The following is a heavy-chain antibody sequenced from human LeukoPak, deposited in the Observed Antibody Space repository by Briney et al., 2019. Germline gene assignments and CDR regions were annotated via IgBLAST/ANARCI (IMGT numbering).Heavy chain of an antibody. V-gene: IGHV1-46*01. CDR2: INPSGGST. D-gene: IGHD3-3*01. CDR3: ARDSIRFLGWFTPSYYYYYMDV. J-gene: IGHJ6*03. CDR1: GYTFTSYY. Sequence: ASVKVSCKASGYTFTSYYMHWVRQAPGQGLEWMGIINPSGGSTSYAQKFQGRVTMTRDTSTSTVYMELSSLRSEDTAVYYCARDSIRFLGWFTPSYYYYYMDVWGKGTTVTVSS.